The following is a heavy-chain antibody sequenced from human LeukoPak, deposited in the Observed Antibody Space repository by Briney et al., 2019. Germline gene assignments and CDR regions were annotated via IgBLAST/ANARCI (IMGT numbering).Heavy chain of an antibody. CDR2: IRNDGSDK. V-gene: IGHV3-30*02. Sequence: GGSLRLSCAASGFTFNSYEMNWVRQAPGKGLEWVAFIRNDGSDKYYADSVKGRFTISRDNSKNTLYLQMNGLRAEDTAVYYCARGNSSSWLYYYYYMDVWGKGTTVTISS. J-gene: IGHJ6*03. CDR3: ARGNSSSWLYYYYYMDV. CDR1: GFTFNSYE. D-gene: IGHD6-13*01.